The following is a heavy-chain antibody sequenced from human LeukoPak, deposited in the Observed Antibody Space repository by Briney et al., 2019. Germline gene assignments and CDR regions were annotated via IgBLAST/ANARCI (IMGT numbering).Heavy chain of an antibody. J-gene: IGHJ4*02. D-gene: IGHD1-26*01. CDR1: GFTVNSNY. Sequence: GGSLRLSCAASGFTVNSNYMSWVRQAPGKGLEWVSYISSSSSTIYYADSVKGRFTISRDNAKNSLYLQMNSLRDEDTAVYYCARDHEIVGATYFDYWGQGTLVTVSS. CDR2: ISSSSSTI. CDR3: ARDHEIVGATYFDY. V-gene: IGHV3-48*02.